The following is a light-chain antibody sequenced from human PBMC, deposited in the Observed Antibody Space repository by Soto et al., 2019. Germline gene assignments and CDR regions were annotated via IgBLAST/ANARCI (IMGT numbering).Light chain of an antibody. CDR1: SSDVGGYNY. J-gene: IGLJ3*02. V-gene: IGLV2-14*01. CDR3: SSYAGSTNRV. CDR2: EVS. Sequence: QSVLTQPASVSGSPGQSITISCTGTSSDVGGYNYVSWYQQYPGKAPKLMIYEVSYRPSGVSNRFSGSKSGNTASLTISGLQAEDEADYYCSSYAGSTNRVFGGGTKLTVL.